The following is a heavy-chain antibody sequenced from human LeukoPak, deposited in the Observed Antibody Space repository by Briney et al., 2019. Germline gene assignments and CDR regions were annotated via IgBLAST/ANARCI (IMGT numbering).Heavy chain of an antibody. D-gene: IGHD5-24*01. J-gene: IGHJ4*02. CDR2: IKQDGSEK. Sequence: GGSLRLSCAASGFTFSSYWMSWVRQAPGKGLEWVANIKQDGSEKYYVDSVKGRFTISRDNAKNSLCLQMNSLRAEDTAVYYCARGMATIFYYFDYWGQGTLVTVSS. V-gene: IGHV3-7*01. CDR3: ARGMATIFYYFDY. CDR1: GFTFSSYW.